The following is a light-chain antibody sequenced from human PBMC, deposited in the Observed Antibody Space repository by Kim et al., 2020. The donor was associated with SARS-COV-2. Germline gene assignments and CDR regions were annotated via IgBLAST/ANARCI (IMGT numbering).Light chain of an antibody. CDR2: DAS. V-gene: IGKV3-11*01. CDR3: QQRIDWPLT. CDR1: QSVSSY. J-gene: IGKJ4*01. Sequence: LLPGESSTLSCRASQSVSSYLAWYQQKPGQAPRLLIYDASNRATGIPTRFSGSGSGTDFTLTISSLEPEDFAVYYCQQRIDWPLTFGGGTKVDIK.